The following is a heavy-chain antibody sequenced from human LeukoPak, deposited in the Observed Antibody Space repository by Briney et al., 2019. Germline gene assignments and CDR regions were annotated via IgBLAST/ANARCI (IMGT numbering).Heavy chain of an antibody. V-gene: IGHV3-48*03. CDR1: GFIFSSYE. J-gene: IGHJ3*02. D-gene: IGHD3-3*01. CDR3: ARGLAFGVAAAFDI. CDR2: ISSSGSTI. Sequence: GGSLRLSCAASGFIFSSYEMNWVRQAPGKGLEWVSYISSSGSTICYADSVKGRFTISRDNAKNSLFLQMNSLRAEDTAVYYCARGLAFGVAAAFDIWGQGTMVTVSS.